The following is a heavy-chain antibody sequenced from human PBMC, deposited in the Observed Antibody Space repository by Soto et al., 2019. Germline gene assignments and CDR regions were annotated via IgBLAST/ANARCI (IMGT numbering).Heavy chain of an antibody. CDR2: IYWDDDK. CDR1: GFSLSTTGVG. V-gene: IGHV2-5*02. J-gene: IGHJ4*02. Sequence: SGPTLVNPTQTLTLTCTFSGFSLSTTGVGVGWIRQPPGQAPESLALIYWDDDKRYNPSLKSRVTVAKDTSKNQVVLTMTNMDPVDTATYYCAHRRGPYSNWNEGDFDYWGQGTLVTVVS. D-gene: IGHD1-1*01. CDR3: AHRRGPYSNWNEGDFDY.